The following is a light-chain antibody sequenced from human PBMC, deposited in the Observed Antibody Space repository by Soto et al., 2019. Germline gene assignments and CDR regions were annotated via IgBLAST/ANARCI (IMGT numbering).Light chain of an antibody. CDR2: DTS. Sequence: EMVLTQSPGTLSLSPGERATLSCRASQTLGTKYLAWYQQKPGQAPSLLIYDTSNRATGVPDRFSCSGSGTDFTLTISRLEPEDFAVYYCHHYGTSPPNTFGQGTKLEIK. V-gene: IGKV3-20*01. J-gene: IGKJ2*01. CDR1: QTLGTKY. CDR3: HHYGTSPPNT.